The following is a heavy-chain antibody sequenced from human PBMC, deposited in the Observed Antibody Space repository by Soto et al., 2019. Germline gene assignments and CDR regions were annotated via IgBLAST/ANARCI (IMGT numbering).Heavy chain of an antibody. CDR2: IYYSGST. V-gene: IGHV4-59*01. CDR1: GGSISSYY. J-gene: IGHJ4*02. D-gene: IGHD5-12*01. Sequence: SETLSLTCTVSGGSISSYYWSWIRQPPGKGLEWIGYIYYSGSTNYNPSLKSRVTISVDTSKNQFSLKLSSVTAADTAVYYCARGTRDGYNFYYFDYWGQGTLVTVSS. CDR3: ARGTRDGYNFYYFDY.